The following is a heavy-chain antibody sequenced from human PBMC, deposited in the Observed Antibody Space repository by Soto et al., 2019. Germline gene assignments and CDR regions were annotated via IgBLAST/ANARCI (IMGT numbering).Heavy chain of an antibody. D-gene: IGHD4-17*01. J-gene: IGHJ4*02. V-gene: IGHV4-31*03. CDR2: IYYSGST. Sequence: SETLSLTCTVSGGSISSGGYYWSWIRQHPGKGLEWIGYIYYSGSTYYNPSLKSRVTISVDTSKNQFSLKLSSVTAADTAVYYCARHSPDYAFDYWGQGTLVTVSS. CDR1: GGSISSGGYY. CDR3: ARHSPDYAFDY.